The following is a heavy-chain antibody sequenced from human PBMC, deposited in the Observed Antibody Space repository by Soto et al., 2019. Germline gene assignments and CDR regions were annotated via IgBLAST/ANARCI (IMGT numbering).Heavy chain of an antibody. CDR3: ARDGCSGGRCFLGTGFDY. CDR1: GFTVSSDY. J-gene: IGHJ4*02. V-gene: IGHV3-66*01. Sequence: EVQLVESGGGLVQPGGSLRLSCAASGFTVSSDYMSWVRQAPGKGLEWVSIIYSGGSTYYADSVKGRFTISRDNSKNTXXLQMDSLRAEDTAVYYCARDGCSGGRCFLGTGFDYWGQGTLVTVSS. CDR2: IYSGGST. D-gene: IGHD2-15*01.